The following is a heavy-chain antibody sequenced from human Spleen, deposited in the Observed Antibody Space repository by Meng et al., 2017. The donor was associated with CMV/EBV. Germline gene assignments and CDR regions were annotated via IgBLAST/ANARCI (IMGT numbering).Heavy chain of an antibody. CDR2: IGWKSDYI. V-gene: IGHV3-9*01. D-gene: IGHD3-10*01. CDR3: VKDARGYYGSGVGDF. Sequence: SLKISCAGSGFTFDDFAMHWVRQAPGKGLEWVSGIGWKSDYIGYADSVRGRFTISRDNAKNSLYLQMNSLRAEDTALYYCVKDARGYYGSGVGDFWGQGALVTVSS. J-gene: IGHJ4*02. CDR1: GFTFDDFA.